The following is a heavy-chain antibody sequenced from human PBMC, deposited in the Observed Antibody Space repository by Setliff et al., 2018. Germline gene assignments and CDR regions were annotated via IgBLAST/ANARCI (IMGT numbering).Heavy chain of an antibody. V-gene: IGHV1-46*01. D-gene: IGHD2-15*01. CDR2: INPSGGST. Sequence: ASVKVSCKVSGYTSYYMHWVRQAPGQGLEWMGIINPSGGSTSYAQKFQGRVTMTRDTSTSTAYMELSSLRSEDTAVYYCATNSGGNTIDAFDIWGQGTMVTVSS. CDR3: ATNSGGNTIDAFDI. CDR1: GYTSYY. J-gene: IGHJ3*02.